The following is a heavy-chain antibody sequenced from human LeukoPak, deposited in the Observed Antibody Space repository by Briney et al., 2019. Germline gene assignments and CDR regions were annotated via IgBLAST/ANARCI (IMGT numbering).Heavy chain of an antibody. CDR1: GGSISSYH. V-gene: IGHV4-59*01. J-gene: IGHJ4*02. Sequence: SETLSLTCTVSGGSISSYHWSWIRQPPGKGLEWIGYIYYSGSTNYNPSLKSRVTISVDTYKKQFSLKLSSVTAADTAVYYCARDTSGWYYFDYWGQGTLVTVSS. D-gene: IGHD6-19*01. CDR3: ARDTSGWYYFDY. CDR2: IYYSGST.